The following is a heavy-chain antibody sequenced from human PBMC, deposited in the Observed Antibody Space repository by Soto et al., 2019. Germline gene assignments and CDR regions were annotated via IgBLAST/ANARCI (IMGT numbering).Heavy chain of an antibody. CDR2: MKKDGSQK. J-gene: IGHJ5*02. CDR1: GFTFSNYW. V-gene: IGHV3-7*01. Sequence: GGSLRLSCVASGFTFSNYWMSWVRQAPGKGLEWVANMKKDGSQKYYVDSVKGRFTISRDNARNSLYLQMNSLRVEAKAVYYCARDWFDAWGQGTLVTVSS. CDR3: ARDWFDA.